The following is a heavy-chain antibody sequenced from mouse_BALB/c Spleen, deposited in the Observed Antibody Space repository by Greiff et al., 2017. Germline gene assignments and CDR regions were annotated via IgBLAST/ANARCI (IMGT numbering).Heavy chain of an antibody. J-gene: IGHJ3*01. CDR2: IDPSDSYT. CDR3: TRDDYDPFAY. D-gene: IGHD2-4*01. V-gene: IGHV1S127*01. Sequence: QVHVKQPGAELVKPGASVKMSCKASGYTFTSYWMHWVKQRPGQGLEWIGVIDPSDSYTSYNQKFKGKATLTVDTSSSTAYMQLSSLTSEDSAVYYCTRDDYDPFAYWGQGTLVTVSA. CDR1: GYTFTSYW.